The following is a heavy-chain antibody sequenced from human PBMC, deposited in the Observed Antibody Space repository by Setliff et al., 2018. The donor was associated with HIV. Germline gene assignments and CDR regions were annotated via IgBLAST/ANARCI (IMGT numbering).Heavy chain of an antibody. CDR1: VFTFSIHN. D-gene: IGHD1-26*01. V-gene: IGHV3-48*01. CDR2: ISSSSRTI. CDR3: ARDGGMGVYYMDV. Sequence: HPGGSLRLSCAASVFTFSIHNMNWVRQAPGKGLEWLSYISSSSRTIYYADSVKGRFTISRDNAKNSLYLQMNSLRAEDTAVYYCARDGGMGVYYMDVWGKGTTVTVSS. J-gene: IGHJ6*03.